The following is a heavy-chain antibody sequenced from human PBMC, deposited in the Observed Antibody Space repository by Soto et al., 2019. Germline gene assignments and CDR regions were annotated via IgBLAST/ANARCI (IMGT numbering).Heavy chain of an antibody. CDR2: IGTAGDP. CDR1: GFTFSSYD. V-gene: IGHV3-13*05. J-gene: IGHJ2*01. CDR3: ARAGYDCSGYHYWYFDL. Sequence: GGSLRLSCAASGFTFSSYDMHWVRQATGKGLEWVSAIGTAGDPYYPGSVKGRFTISRENAKNSLYLQMNSLRAGDTAVYYCARAGYDCSGYHYWYFDLWGRGTLVTVSS. D-gene: IGHD3-22*01.